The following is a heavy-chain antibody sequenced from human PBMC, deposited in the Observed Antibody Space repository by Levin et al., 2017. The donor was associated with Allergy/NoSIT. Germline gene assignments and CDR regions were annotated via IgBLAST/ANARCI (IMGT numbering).Heavy chain of an antibody. D-gene: IGHD2-21*01. CDR1: GGSISGYY. Sequence: SETLSLTCTVSGGSISGYYRSWFRQPPGKGLEWIGYISKIGITNYNPSLKGRVTISEDSSKSQFSLKLTSVTAADTAVYYCARDVALNTNYEAFDIWGQGTMVTVSS. CDR3: ARDVALNTNYEAFDI. V-gene: IGHV4-59*01. CDR2: ISKIGIT. J-gene: IGHJ3*02.